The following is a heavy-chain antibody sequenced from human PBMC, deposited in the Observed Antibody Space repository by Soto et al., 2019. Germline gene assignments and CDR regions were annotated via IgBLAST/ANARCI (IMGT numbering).Heavy chain of an antibody. Sequence: LSLTCTVSGGSISSYYWSWIRQPPGKGLEWIGYIYYSGGTNYNPSLKSRVTISVDTSKNQFSLKLSSVTAADTAVYYCARDRRQLVFSYYGMDVWGQGTTVTVSS. CDR2: IYYSGGT. D-gene: IGHD6-6*01. CDR3: ARDRRQLVFSYYGMDV. CDR1: GGSISSYY. J-gene: IGHJ6*02. V-gene: IGHV4-59*01.